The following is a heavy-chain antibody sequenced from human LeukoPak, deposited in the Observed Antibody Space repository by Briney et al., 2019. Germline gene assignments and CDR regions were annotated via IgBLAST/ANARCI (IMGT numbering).Heavy chain of an antibody. CDR1: GFPFRSYS. Sequence: GGSLTLPCAACGFPFRSYSVMCLREAPGGAGEGVSSISSSSSYIYYADSVKGGFTISRDNAKNSLYLQMISLSAEGTAVYYCARDLFGGSGSYPYYYYYGMDVWGQGTTVTVSS. CDR3: ARDLFGGSGSYPYYYYYGMDV. CDR2: ISSSSSYI. D-gene: IGHD3-10*01. J-gene: IGHJ6*02. V-gene: IGHV3-21*01.